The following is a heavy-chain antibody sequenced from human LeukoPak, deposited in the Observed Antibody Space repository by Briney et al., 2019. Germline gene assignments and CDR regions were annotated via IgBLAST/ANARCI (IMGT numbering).Heavy chain of an antibody. D-gene: IGHD3-16*01. CDR1: GFTFSSYS. CDR2: ISSSSSYI. V-gene: IGHV3-21*01. CDR3: ARKGEPYYMDV. J-gene: IGHJ6*03. Sequence: GGSLRLSCAASGFTFSSYSINWVRQAPGKGLEWVSSISSSSSYIYYADSVKGRFTISRDNAKNSLYLQVNSLRAEDTAVYYCARKGEPYYMDVWGKGTTVTVSS.